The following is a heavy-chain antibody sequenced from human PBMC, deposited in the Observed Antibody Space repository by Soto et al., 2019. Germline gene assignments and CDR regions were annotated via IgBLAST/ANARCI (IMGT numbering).Heavy chain of an antibody. CDR3: VRESRITGTNYYYYGMDV. J-gene: IGHJ6*02. CDR1: GYTFTSYG. D-gene: IGHD1-20*01. V-gene: IGHV1-18*04. CDR2: ISAYNGNT. Sequence: GASVKVSCKASGYTFTSYGISWVRQAPGQGLEWMGWISAYNGNTNYAQKLQGRVTMTTDTSTSTAYMELRSLGSDDTAVYYCVRESRITGTNYYYYGMDVWGQGTTVTVSS.